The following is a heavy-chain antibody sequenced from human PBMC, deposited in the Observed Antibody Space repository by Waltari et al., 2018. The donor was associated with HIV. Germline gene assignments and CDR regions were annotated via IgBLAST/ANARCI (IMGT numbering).Heavy chain of an antibody. D-gene: IGHD3-22*01. Sequence: EVQLVQSGAEVRKSGESLKISCKASGYTFTNYWIAWVRQMSGEGLEWMGIIYPFDSDTRDNPAFEGQITISADNSLATAYLEWSNLNASDAAIYYCARLFYYDTSGYINDAFDIWGQGTVVTVS. CDR2: IYPFDSDT. CDR3: ARLFYYDTSGYINDAFDI. V-gene: IGHV5-51*03. CDR1: GYTFTNYW. J-gene: IGHJ3*02.